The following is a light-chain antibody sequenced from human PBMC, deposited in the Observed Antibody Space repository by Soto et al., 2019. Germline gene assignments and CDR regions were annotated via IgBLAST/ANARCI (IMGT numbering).Light chain of an antibody. CDR3: QQYYNFPT. V-gene: IGKV1-5*03. CDR1: QTISSW. J-gene: IGKJ5*01. CDR2: KAS. Sequence: DIQMTQSPSTLSVSVGDRFAVTCRASQTISSWLAWYQQKPGKAPKLLIYKASTLKSGVPSRFSGSGSGTEFTLTISSLQPDDFATYYCQQYYNFPTFGQGTRLEIK.